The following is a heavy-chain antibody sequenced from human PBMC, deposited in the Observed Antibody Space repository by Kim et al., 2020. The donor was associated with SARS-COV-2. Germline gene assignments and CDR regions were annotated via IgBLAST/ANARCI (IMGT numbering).Heavy chain of an antibody. Sequence: ASVKVSCKASGYTLTSYDINWVRQATGQGLEWMGWMNPNSGNTGYAQKFKGRVTMTRNTSISTAYMELSSLRSEDTAVYYCARGGFMGWFGELFYYYGMDVWGQGTTVTVSS. CDR2: MNPNSGNT. CDR3: ARGGFMGWFGELFYYYGMDV. D-gene: IGHD3-10*01. J-gene: IGHJ6*02. V-gene: IGHV1-8*01. CDR1: GYTLTSYD.